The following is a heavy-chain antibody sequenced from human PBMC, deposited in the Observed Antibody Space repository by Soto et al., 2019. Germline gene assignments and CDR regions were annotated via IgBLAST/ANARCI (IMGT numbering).Heavy chain of an antibody. Sequence: QEHLVESGGGVVQPGRSLRLSCAASRFNFNIYAMHWVRQAPSKGLEWVALISKDGSTKYYADSVKGRFTISRDNAKNTLFLQMDSLRPDDTAVYYCARVTKEKWLVKWFDPWGQVTLVTVSS. CDR3: ARVTKEKWLVKWFDP. CDR1: RFNFNIYA. CDR2: ISKDGSTK. D-gene: IGHD6-19*01. J-gene: IGHJ5*02. V-gene: IGHV3-30-3*01.